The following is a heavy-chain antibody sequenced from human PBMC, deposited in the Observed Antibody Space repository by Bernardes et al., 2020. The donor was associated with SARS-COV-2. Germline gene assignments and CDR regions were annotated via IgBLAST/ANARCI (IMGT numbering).Heavy chain of an antibody. CDR3: VRSPSDFYGMDV. CDR2: IDPSGGST. CDR1: GYTLTNYF. Sequence: ASVKVSCKASGYTLTNYFMHWVRQAPGQGLEWMGIIDPSGGSTTYAQIFQGRVTMTRDTATSTVHMELTSLRSEDTAVYYCVRSPSDFYGMDVWGHGTTVTVSS. J-gene: IGHJ6*02. V-gene: IGHV1-46*01.